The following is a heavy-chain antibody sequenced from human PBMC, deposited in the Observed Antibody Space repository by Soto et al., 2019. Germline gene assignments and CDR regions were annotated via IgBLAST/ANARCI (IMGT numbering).Heavy chain of an antibody. D-gene: IGHD6-6*01. J-gene: IGHJ4*02. CDR1: GYTFTSYG. CDR2: ISAYNGNT. CDR3: ARDIRFPTARRQLLIDY. Sequence: GASVKVSCKASGYTFTSYGISWVRQAPGQGLEWMGWISAYNGNTNYAQKLQGRVTMTTDTSTSTAYMELRSLRSDDTAVYYCARDIRFPTARRQLLIDYWGQGTLVTVSS. V-gene: IGHV1-18*01.